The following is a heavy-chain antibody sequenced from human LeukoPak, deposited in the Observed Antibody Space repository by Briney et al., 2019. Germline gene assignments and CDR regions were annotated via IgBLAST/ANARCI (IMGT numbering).Heavy chain of an antibody. V-gene: IGHV4-31*03. CDR2: IYYSGST. CDR3: AREWSSYGRIDY. D-gene: IGHD5-18*01. Sequence: PSETLSLTCTVSGGSISSGGYSWSWIRQHPGKGLEWIGYIYYSGSTYYNPSLKSRVTISVDTSKNQFSLKLSSVTAADTAVYYCAREWSSYGRIDYWGQGTLVTVSS. CDR1: GGSISSGGYS. J-gene: IGHJ4*02.